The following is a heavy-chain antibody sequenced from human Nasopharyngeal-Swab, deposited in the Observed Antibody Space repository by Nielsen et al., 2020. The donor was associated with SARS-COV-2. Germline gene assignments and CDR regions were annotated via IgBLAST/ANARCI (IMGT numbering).Heavy chain of an antibody. V-gene: IGHV3-23*01. D-gene: IGHD2/OR15-2a*01. J-gene: IGHJ4*02. CDR1: GFTFSSYA. Sequence: GESLKISCAASGFTFSSYAMRWVRQAPGKGLEWVSAISGSGGSTYYADSVKGRFTISRDNSKNTLYLQMNSLRAEDTAVYYCAKDRFYVLGYFDYWGQGTLVTVSS. CDR3: AKDRFYVLGYFDY. CDR2: ISGSGGST.